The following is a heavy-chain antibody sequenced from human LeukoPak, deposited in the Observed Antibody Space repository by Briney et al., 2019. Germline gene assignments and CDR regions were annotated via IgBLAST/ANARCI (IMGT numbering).Heavy chain of an antibody. CDR3: ARGSVQLWLRDTYYYMDV. CDR2: INCNGRIT. V-gene: IGHV3-20*04. CDR1: GFTFDAYA. Sequence: GGSLRLSCAASGFTFDAYAMNWVRQVPGRGLEWVSGINCNGRITEYADSVNDRVTITRQNTKNSLYLYMNNLGGEDTALYFCARGSVQLWLRDTYYYMDVWGKGTTVTVSS. J-gene: IGHJ6*03. D-gene: IGHD5-18*01.